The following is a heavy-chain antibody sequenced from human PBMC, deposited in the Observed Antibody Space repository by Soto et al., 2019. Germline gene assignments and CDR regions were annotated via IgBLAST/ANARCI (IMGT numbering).Heavy chain of an antibody. CDR1: GFTFSSYS. CDR3: ARAVVPAANDFYYYMDV. Sequence: GGSLRLSCAASGFTFSSYSMNWVRQAPGKGLEWVSSISSSSSYIYYADSVKGRFTISRDNAKNSLYLQMNSLRAEDTAVYYCARAVVPAANDFYYYMDVWGKGTTVTVSS. D-gene: IGHD2-2*01. J-gene: IGHJ6*03. CDR2: ISSSSSYI. V-gene: IGHV3-21*01.